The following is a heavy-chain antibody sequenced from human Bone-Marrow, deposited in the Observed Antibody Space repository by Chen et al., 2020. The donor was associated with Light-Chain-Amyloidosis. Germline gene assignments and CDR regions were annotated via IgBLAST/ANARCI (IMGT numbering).Heavy chain of an antibody. V-gene: IGHV1-2*02. CDR1: GYTFTGYY. Sequence: QVQLVQSGAEVKKPGASVKVSCKASGYTFTGYYMHWVRQDPGQGLEWMGWINPNSGGTNYAQKFQGRVTMTRDTSISTAYMELSRLRSDDTAVYYCARDFDCGGDCYRPAFDIWGQGTMVTVSS. D-gene: IGHD2-21*02. CDR2: INPNSGGT. CDR3: ARDFDCGGDCYRPAFDI. J-gene: IGHJ3*02.